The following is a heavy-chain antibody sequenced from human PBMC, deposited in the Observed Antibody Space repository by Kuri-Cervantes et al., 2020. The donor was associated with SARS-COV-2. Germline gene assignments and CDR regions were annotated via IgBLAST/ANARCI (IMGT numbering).Heavy chain of an antibody. Sequence: GESLKISCAASGFTFSSYGMHWVRQAPGKGLEWVAFILYDGSNKCYADSVKGRFTISRDNSKNTLYLQMNSLRAEDTAVYYCAKDKSVNFAKNYFDYWGQGTLVTVSS. D-gene: IGHD3-9*01. J-gene: IGHJ4*02. CDR2: ILYDGSNK. V-gene: IGHV3-30*02. CDR1: GFTFSSYG. CDR3: AKDKSVNFAKNYFDY.